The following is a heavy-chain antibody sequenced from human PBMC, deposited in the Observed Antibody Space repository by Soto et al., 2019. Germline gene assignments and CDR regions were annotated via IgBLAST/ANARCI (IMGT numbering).Heavy chain of an antibody. CDR1: GGTFSSYA. Sequence: SVKVSCKASGGTFSSYAISWVRQAPGQGLEWMGGIIPIFGTANYAQKFQGRVTITADESTSTAYMELSSLRSEDTAVYYCASYQGSGSLYPAYYYYGMDVWGQGTTVTVSS. CDR3: ASYQGSGSLYPAYYYYGMDV. D-gene: IGHD3-10*01. CDR2: IIPIFGTA. J-gene: IGHJ6*02. V-gene: IGHV1-69*13.